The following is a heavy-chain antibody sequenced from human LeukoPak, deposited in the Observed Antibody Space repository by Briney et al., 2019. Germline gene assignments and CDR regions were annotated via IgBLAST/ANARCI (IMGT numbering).Heavy chain of an antibody. D-gene: IGHD3-22*01. Sequence: PSETLSLTCAVSGGSISSGGYSWSWIRQPPGKGLEWIGYIYYSGSTYYNPSLKSRITISVDTSKNQFSLKLSSVTAADTAVYYCAAPRGYYDSSGYYRYYFDYWGQGTLVTVSS. CDR3: AAPRGYYDSSGYYRYYFDY. V-gene: IGHV4-30-4*07. J-gene: IGHJ4*02. CDR2: IYYSGST. CDR1: GGSISSGGYS.